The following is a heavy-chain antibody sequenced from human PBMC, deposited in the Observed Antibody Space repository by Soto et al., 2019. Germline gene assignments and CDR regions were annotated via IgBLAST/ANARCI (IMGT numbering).Heavy chain of an antibody. CDR1: GGSISSGGYY. Sequence: QVQLQESGPGLVKPSQTLSLTCTVSGGSISSGGYYWSWIRQHPGKGLEWIAYIDYSGSTYYNPSLKSRVTISVDTSKNQFSLKLSSVTAAYTAVYYCARRIVATIYYFDYWGQGTLVTVSS. V-gene: IGHV4-31*03. CDR2: IDYSGST. CDR3: ARRIVATIYYFDY. D-gene: IGHD5-12*01. J-gene: IGHJ4*02.